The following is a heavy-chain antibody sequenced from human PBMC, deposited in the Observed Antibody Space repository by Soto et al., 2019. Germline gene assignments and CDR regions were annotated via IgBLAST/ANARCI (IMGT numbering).Heavy chain of an antibody. CDR1: GFSLSTSGVG. CDR2: IYWNDDK. Sequence: QITLKESGPTLVKPTQTLTLTCTFSGFSLSTSGVGVAWIRQPPGKALEWLGIIYWNDDKRYSPSLKSRLTITKHTSKSQVVLTMTNMDPVDTATYYCAHSSAKTITWIREDWVATWGQGTLVTVSS. D-gene: IGHD5-18*01. J-gene: IGHJ5*02. CDR3: AHSSAKTITWIREDWVAT. V-gene: IGHV2-5*01.